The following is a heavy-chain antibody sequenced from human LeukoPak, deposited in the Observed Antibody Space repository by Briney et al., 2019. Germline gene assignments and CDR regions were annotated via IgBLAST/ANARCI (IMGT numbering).Heavy chain of an antibody. CDR3: ARAICSGGSCYLYDY. J-gene: IGHJ4*02. D-gene: IGHD2-15*01. CDR1: GLTFSSYA. Sequence: GRSLRLSCAASGLTFSSYAMHWVRQAPGKGLEWVAVISYDGSNKYYADSVKGRFTISRDNSKNTLYLQMNSLRAEDTAVYYCARAICSGGSCYLYDYWGQGTLVTVSS. CDR2: ISYDGSNK. V-gene: IGHV3-30-3*01.